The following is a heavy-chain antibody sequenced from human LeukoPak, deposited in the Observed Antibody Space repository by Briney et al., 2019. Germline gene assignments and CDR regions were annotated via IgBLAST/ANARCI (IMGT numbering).Heavy chain of an antibody. J-gene: IGHJ4*02. V-gene: IGHV4-39*07. CDR1: GGSLNSGSRY. D-gene: IGHD6-19*01. CDR3: AGERGEEYSSGWYKRNYFDN. Sequence: PSETLSLTCTLSGGSLNSGSRYWAWIRQAPGKGLEWIGDVYYTGSTYYNPSLGGRVAISADMSKNQFSLKLTSVTGADTAVYYCAGERGEEYSSGWYKRNYFDNWGQGIRVTVSS. CDR2: VYYTGST.